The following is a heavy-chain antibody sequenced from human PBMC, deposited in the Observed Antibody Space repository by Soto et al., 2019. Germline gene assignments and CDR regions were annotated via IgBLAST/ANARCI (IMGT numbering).Heavy chain of an antibody. CDR3: ARRIIAVAGTGYMDV. CDR1: GGSVTTYS. V-gene: IGHV4-39*01. D-gene: IGHD6-19*01. Sequence: SETLSLTCTVSGGSVTTYSWGWIRQPPGKGLEWIGSIYYSGSTYYNPSLKSRVTISVDTSKNQFSLKLSSVTAADTAVYYCARRIIAVAGTGYMDVWGKGTTVTVSS. J-gene: IGHJ6*03. CDR2: IYYSGST.